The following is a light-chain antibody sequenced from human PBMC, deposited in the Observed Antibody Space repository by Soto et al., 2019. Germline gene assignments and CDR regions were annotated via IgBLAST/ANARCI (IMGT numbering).Light chain of an antibody. V-gene: IGKV3-15*01. CDR1: QSVSGN. CDR3: QQYNNWPPLT. Sequence: EIEMTQSPATLSVSPGESATLSCRASQSVSGNLAWYQQKPGQAPRLLIYGASTRATGIPARFSGSGSGTEFTLTISSLQSEDFAVYYCQQYNNWPPLTFGGGTKVEIK. J-gene: IGKJ4*01. CDR2: GAS.